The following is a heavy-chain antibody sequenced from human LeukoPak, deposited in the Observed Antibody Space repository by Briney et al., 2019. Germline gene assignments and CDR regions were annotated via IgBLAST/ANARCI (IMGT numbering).Heavy chain of an antibody. CDR1: GGSISSGGYY. Sequence: PSETLSLTCTVSGGSISSGGYYWSWIRQHPGKGLEWIGYIYYSGSTYYNPSLKSRVTISVDTSKNQFSLKLSSVTAADTAVYYCARDRRGYQLLFRGQNWFDPWGQGTLVTVS. V-gene: IGHV4-31*03. D-gene: IGHD2-2*01. J-gene: IGHJ5*02. CDR2: IYYSGST. CDR3: ARDRRGYQLLFRGQNWFDP.